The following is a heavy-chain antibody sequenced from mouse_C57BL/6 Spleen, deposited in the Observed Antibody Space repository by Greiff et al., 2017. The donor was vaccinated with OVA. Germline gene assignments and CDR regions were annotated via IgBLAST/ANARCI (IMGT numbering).Heavy chain of an antibody. D-gene: IGHD2-3*01. J-gene: IGHJ3*01. CDR2: ISSGGSYT. V-gene: IGHV5-6*01. Sequence: EVQVVESGGDLVKPGGSLNLSCAASGFTFSSYGMSWVRQTPDKRLEWVATISSGGSYTYYPDSVKGRFTISRDNAKNTLYLQMSSLKSEDTAMYYCARQEDGYYGRFAYWGQVTLVTVSA. CDR1: GFTFSSYG. CDR3: ARQEDGYYGRFAY.